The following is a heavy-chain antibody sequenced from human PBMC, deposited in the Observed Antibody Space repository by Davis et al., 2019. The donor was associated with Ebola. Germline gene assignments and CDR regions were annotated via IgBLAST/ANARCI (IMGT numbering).Heavy chain of an antibody. CDR1: GFTFRSYW. Sequence: GESLKISCAASGFTFRSYWMSWVRQAPGKGLEWVAKIKEDGSEKLEVDSVNGRFTISRDNAKDSLYLQMNSLRAEDTAVYYCARGSRNMDVWGQGTTVTVSS. CDR2: IKEDGSEK. CDR3: ARGSRNMDV. V-gene: IGHV3-7*03. J-gene: IGHJ6*02.